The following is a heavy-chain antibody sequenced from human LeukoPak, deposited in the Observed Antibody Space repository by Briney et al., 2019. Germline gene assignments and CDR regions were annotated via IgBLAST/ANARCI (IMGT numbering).Heavy chain of an antibody. CDR1: GGSFSGYY. CDR2: INHSGST. Sequence: SETLSLTCAVYGGSFSGYYWSWIRQPPGKGLEWIGEINHSGSTNYNPSLKSRVTISVDTSKNQFSLKLSSVTAADTAVYYCARADYDYVWGSNRQYYFDCWGQGTLVTVSS. CDR3: ARADYDYVWGSNRQYYFDC. J-gene: IGHJ4*02. D-gene: IGHD3-16*02. V-gene: IGHV4-34*01.